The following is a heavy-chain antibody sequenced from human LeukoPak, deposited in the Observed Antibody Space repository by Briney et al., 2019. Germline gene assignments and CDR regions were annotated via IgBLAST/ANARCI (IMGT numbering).Heavy chain of an antibody. J-gene: IGHJ4*02. V-gene: IGHV3-21*01. D-gene: IGHD7-27*01. CDR2: ISSSSSYI. Sequence: GGSLRLSCAASGFTFSSYSMNWVRQAPGKGLEWVSSISSSSSYIYHADSVKGRFTISRDNAKNSLYLQMNSLRAEDTAVYYCATPWGWGQGTLVTVSS. CDR3: ATPWG. CDR1: GFTFSSYS.